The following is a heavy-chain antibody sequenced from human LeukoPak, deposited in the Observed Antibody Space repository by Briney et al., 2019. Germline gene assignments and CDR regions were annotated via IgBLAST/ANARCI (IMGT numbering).Heavy chain of an antibody. CDR3: ARAYVRYCSGGSCYSSDYFDY. V-gene: IGHV3-48*02. Sequence: PGGSLRLSCAASGFTFSSYRMNWVRQAPGKGLEWVSYISSSSSTIYYADSVRGRFTISRDNAKSSLYLQMNSLRDEDTAVYYCARAYVRYCSGGSCYSSDYFDYWGQGTLVTVSS. CDR2: ISSSSSTI. D-gene: IGHD2-15*01. CDR1: GFTFSSYR. J-gene: IGHJ4*02.